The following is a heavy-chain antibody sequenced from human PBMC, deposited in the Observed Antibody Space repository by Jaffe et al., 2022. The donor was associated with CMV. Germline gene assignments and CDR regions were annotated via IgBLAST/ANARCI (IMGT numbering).Heavy chain of an antibody. CDR2: ISSSSSYI. J-gene: IGHJ4*02. Sequence: EVQLVESGGGLVKPGGSLRLSCAASGFTFSSYSMNWVRQAPGKGLEWVSSISSSSSYIYYADSVKGRFTISRDNAKNSLYLQMNSLRAEDTAVYYCARDGFPKYYDILTGPKNDYWGQGTLVTVSS. CDR3: ARDGFPKYYDILTGPKNDY. V-gene: IGHV3-21*01. CDR1: GFTFSSYS. D-gene: IGHD3-9*01.